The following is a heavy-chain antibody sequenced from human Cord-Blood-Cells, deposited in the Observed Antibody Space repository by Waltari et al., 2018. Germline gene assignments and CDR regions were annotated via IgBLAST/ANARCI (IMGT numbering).Heavy chain of an antibody. CDR2: IYFSGST. CDR1: GGSISSHY. J-gene: IGHJ4*02. D-gene: IGHD1-26*01. V-gene: IGHV4-59*11. Sequence: QVQLQESGPGLVKPSETLSLTCTVSGGSISSHYWSWIRQPPGKGREWLGYIYFSGSTNYTPSLKSRVTISVDTSKNQFSLKLSAVTAADTAVYYCARERSSGSYYFDYWGQGTLVTVSS. CDR3: ARERSSGSYYFDY.